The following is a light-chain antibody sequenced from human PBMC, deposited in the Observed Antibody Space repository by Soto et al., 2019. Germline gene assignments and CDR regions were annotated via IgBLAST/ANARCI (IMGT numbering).Light chain of an antibody. Sequence: EIVLTQSPATLPLSPGERATLSCRASQSVSSYLAWYQQKPGQAPRLLIYDASNRATGIPARFSGSGSGTDFTLTISSLEPEDFAVYYCQQRSSWPLITFGQGTRLEIK. CDR3: QQRSSWPLIT. J-gene: IGKJ5*01. CDR2: DAS. CDR1: QSVSSY. V-gene: IGKV3-11*01.